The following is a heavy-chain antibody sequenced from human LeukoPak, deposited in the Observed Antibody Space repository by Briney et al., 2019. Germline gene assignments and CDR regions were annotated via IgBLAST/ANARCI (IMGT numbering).Heavy chain of an antibody. Sequence: VASVKVSCKASGYTFTGYYMHWVRQAPGQGLEWMGWINPNSGGTNYAQKFQGRVTMTRDTSISTAYMELSSLRSEDTAVYYCARGGIFGVVAHWFDPWGQGTLVTVSS. CDR3: ARGGIFGVVAHWFDP. CDR1: GYTFTGYY. D-gene: IGHD3-3*01. CDR2: INPNSGGT. V-gene: IGHV1-2*02. J-gene: IGHJ5*02.